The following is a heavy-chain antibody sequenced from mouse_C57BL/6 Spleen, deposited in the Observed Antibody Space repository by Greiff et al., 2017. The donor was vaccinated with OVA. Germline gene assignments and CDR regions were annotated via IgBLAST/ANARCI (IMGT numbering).Heavy chain of an antibody. Sequence: EVQLQQSGPVLVKPGASVKMSCKASGYTFTDYYMNWVKQSHGKSLEWIGVINPYNGGTSYNQKFKGKATLTVDKSSSTAYMELNSLTSEDSAVYYCARGGITTVGGLDYAMDYWGQGTSVTVSS. J-gene: IGHJ4*01. D-gene: IGHD1-1*01. V-gene: IGHV1-19*01. CDR3: ARGGITTVGGLDYAMDY. CDR2: INPYNGGT. CDR1: GYTFTDYY.